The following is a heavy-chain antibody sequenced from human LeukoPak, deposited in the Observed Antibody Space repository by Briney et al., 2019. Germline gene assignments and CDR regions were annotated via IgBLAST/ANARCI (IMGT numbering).Heavy chain of an antibody. V-gene: IGHV4-34*01. CDR1: GGSFGDYY. CDR2: INHSGST. J-gene: IGHJ4*02. D-gene: IGHD3-10*01. CDR3: ASLHQVRGLTVFDQ. Sequence: KPSETLSLTCAVYGGSFGDYYWSWIRQPPGKGLEWFAEINHSGSTSYNPSLKSRVTISVDTSKNQFSLKLSSVTAADTAVYYCASLHQVRGLTVFDQWGQGTLVTVSS.